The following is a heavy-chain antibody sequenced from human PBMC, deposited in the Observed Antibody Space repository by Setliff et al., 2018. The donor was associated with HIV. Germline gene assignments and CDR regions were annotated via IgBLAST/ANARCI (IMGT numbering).Heavy chain of an antibody. CDR3: GRHSPTSDYNYNLIFDY. J-gene: IGHJ4*02. D-gene: IGHD1-1*01. V-gene: IGHV4-59*01. Sequence: SETLSLTCSVSGASISIDHWSWIRQSPGKGLEWIGYIYHTGTTNYSPSLESRVTISIDTSKNQFSLNLRSVTAADTATYYCGRHSPTSDYNYNLIFDYWGRGVLVTVSS. CDR2: IYHTGTT. CDR1: GASISIDH.